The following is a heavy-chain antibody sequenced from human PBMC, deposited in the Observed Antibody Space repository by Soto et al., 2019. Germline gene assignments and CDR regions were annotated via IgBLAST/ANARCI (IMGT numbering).Heavy chain of an antibody. D-gene: IGHD3-16*02. CDR2: IFYVGST. V-gene: IGHV4-30-4*01. J-gene: IGHJ6*02. CDR1: GGSISSCDYY. CDR3: PRLSLSGHKCYAMGV. Sequence: PLSVTCSVSGGSISSCDYYWTWIRQPPGKGLEWIGYIFYVGSTSYSPSLKSRLSISVDLSKHQFSLNLDSVTAADTAIYYCPRLSLSGHKCYAMGVWGLGTTDT.